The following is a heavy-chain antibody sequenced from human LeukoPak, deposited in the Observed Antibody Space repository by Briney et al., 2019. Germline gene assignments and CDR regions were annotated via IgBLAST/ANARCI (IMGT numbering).Heavy chain of an antibody. Sequence: PGGSLRLSCAASGFSFSTIYMSWVRQTPGQGLEWVANINVDGTAEYYVDSVKGRFTISRDNSKNTVYLQMNSLRAEDTAVYYCAKDREYDDSCDYSGWGQGTLVTVSS. J-gene: IGHJ4*02. D-gene: IGHD3-22*01. V-gene: IGHV3-7*03. CDR2: INVDGTAE. CDR3: AKDREYDDSCDYSG. CDR1: GFSFSTIY.